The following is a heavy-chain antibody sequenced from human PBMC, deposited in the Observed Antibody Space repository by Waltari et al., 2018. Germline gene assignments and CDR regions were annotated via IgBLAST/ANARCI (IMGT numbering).Heavy chain of an antibody. D-gene: IGHD4-17*01. V-gene: IGHV4-59*01. CDR3: ARDPAGDYGY. CDR1: GASITTYY. CDR2: VYSPGAA. Sequence: QVQLQESGPDRVKPSETLSLICNVSGASITTYYWSWMRQSPGKRLEWIGYVYSPGAAKYNPSLGRRVTMSVDTSKSQFSLKLTSVTAADTAVYYCARDPAGDYGYWGQGTLVTVSA. J-gene: IGHJ4*02.